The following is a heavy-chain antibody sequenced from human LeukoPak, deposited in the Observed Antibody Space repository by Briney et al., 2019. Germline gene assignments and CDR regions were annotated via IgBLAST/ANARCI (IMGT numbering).Heavy chain of an antibody. V-gene: IGHV4-59*08. CDR2: IYYSGST. J-gene: IGHJ4*02. CDR1: GGSISSYY. Sequence: PSETLSLTCTVSGGSISSYYWSWIRQPPGKGLEWIGYIYYSGSTNYNPSLKSRVTISVDTSKNQFSLKLSSVTAADTAVYYCAGGYSSSWYKYWGQGTLVTVSS. CDR3: AGGYSSSWYKY. D-gene: IGHD6-13*01.